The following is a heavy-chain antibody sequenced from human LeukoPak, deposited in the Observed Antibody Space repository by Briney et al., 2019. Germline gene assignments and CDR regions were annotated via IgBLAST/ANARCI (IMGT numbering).Heavy chain of an antibody. D-gene: IGHD4-11*01. CDR1: GGSISSGGYY. CDR3: ARAPDYNDPHYFDY. CDR2: IYYSGST. J-gene: IGHJ4*02. Sequence: PSETLSLTCTVSGGSISSGGYYWSWIRQYPGKGLEWIGYIYYSGSTYYNPSLKSRVTISVDRSKNQFSLKLSSVTAADTAVYYCARAPDYNDPHYFDYWGQGTLVTVSS. V-gene: IGHV4-31*03.